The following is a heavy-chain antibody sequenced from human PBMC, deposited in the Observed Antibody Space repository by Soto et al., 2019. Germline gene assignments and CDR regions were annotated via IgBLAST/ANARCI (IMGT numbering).Heavy chain of an antibody. Sequence: GGSLRLSCAASGFTFSNYAMSWLRQPPGKGLEWVSAISDSGDRTYYADSVKGRFTISRDNSKNTLYLQMNSLRAEDSAVYYCVKERSGHSYADSWGQGTLVTV. V-gene: IGHV3-23*01. CDR3: VKERSGHSYADS. D-gene: IGHD5-18*01. J-gene: IGHJ4*02. CDR2: ISDSGDRT. CDR1: GFTFSNYA.